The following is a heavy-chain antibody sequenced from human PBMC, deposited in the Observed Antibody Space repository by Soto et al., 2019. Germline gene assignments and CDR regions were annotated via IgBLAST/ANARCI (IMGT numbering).Heavy chain of an antibody. CDR3: AKGAAARPAAGCSDY. CDR2: ISGSGGST. D-gene: IGHD6-13*01. V-gene: IGHV3-23*04. Sequence: VQLVQSGAEVKKPGSSVKVYCKASGGTFSSYAISWVRQAPGKGLAWVSAISGSGGSTYYADSVKGRFTMSRDNSKNTLYLQMTSLRAEYTAVYYCAKGAAARPAAGCSDYWGQVTLVTVSS. CDR1: GGTFSSYA. J-gene: IGHJ4*02.